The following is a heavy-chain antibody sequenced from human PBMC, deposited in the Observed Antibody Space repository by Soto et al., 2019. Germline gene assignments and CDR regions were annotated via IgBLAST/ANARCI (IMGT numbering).Heavy chain of an antibody. V-gene: IGHV5-51*01. J-gene: IGHJ4*02. CDR3: AAPRVAGTGY. CDR1: GYSVTSYL. Sequence: GEALEISCKGSGYSVTSYLNCWVRQMPGKGLEWMGIIYPGDSDTRYSPSFQGQVTIAADKSISTTYLQWSSLKASDTAMYYCAAPRVAGTGYWGQETLVTVSS. D-gene: IGHD6-19*01. CDR2: IYPGDSDT.